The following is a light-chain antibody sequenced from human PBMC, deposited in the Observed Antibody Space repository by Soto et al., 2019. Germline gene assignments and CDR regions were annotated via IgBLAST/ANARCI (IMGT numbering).Light chain of an antibody. CDR3: AAWDDSLNGLV. Sequence: QSVLTQPTSASGTTGKRVTISCSGSSSNIGSNTVNWYQQLPGTAPKLLIYSDNQRPSGVPDRFSVSKSGTSVSLAISGLQSDDEADYYCAAWDDSLNGLVFGGGTKVTV. V-gene: IGLV1-44*01. CDR1: SSNIGSNT. J-gene: IGLJ2*01. CDR2: SDN.